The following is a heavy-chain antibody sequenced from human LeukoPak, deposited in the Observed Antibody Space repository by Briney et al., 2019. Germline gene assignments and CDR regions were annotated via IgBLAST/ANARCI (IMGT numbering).Heavy chain of an antibody. J-gene: IGHJ3*02. CDR1: GYTFTSYG. CDR3: ASHLRAMVTKGAFDI. Sequence: ASVKVSCKASGYTFTSYGISWVRQAPGQGLEWMGWISAYNGNTNYAQKLQGRVTMTTDTSTSTAYMELRSLRSDDTAPYYCASHLRAMVTKGAFDIWGQGTMVTVFS. V-gene: IGHV1-18*01. D-gene: IGHD4/OR15-4a*01. CDR2: ISAYNGNT.